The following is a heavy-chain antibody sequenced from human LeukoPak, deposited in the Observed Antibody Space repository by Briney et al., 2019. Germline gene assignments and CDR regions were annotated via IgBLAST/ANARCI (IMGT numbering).Heavy chain of an antibody. CDR2: ISWNSGSI. D-gene: IGHD1-26*01. CDR3: AKDIGGSYSIFDY. Sequence: GRSLRLSCAASGFTFDDYAMHWVRQAPGKGLEWVSSISWNSGSIGYADSVKGRFTISRDNAKNSLYLQMNSLRPEDPALYYCAKDIGGSYSIFDYWGQGTLVTVSS. CDR1: GFTFDDYA. V-gene: IGHV3-9*01. J-gene: IGHJ4*02.